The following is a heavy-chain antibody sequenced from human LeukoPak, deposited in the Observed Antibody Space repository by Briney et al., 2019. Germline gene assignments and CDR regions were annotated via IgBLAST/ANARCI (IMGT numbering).Heavy chain of an antibody. J-gene: IGHJ3*02. D-gene: IGHD4-17*01. CDR1: GGSISSGSYY. V-gene: IGHV4-61*02. CDR3: ARDPAYGDYDDAFDI. Sequence: KSSETLSLTCTVSGGSISSGSYYWSWIRQPAGKGLEWIGRIYTSGSTNYNPSLKSRVTISVDTSKNQFSLKLSSVTAADTAVYYCARDPAYGDYDDAFDIWGQGTMVTVSS. CDR2: IYTSGST.